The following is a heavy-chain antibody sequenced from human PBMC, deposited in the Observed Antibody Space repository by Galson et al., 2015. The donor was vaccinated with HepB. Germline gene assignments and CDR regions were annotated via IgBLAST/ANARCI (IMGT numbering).Heavy chain of an antibody. CDR2: IYSGGST. J-gene: IGHJ2*01. V-gene: IGHV3-53*01. CDR3: ARSDCSSISCYFDL. D-gene: IGHD2-2*01. Sequence: SLRLSCAASGFTVSSYYMSWVRQAPGKGLEWVSVIYSGGSTHYADSVKGRFTISRDNSKNTLYLQMNSLRAEDTAVYYCARSDCSSISCYFDLWGRGTLVTVSS. CDR1: GFTVSSYY.